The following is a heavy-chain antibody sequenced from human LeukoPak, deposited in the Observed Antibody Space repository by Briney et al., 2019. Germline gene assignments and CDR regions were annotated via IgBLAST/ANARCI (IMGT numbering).Heavy chain of an antibody. D-gene: IGHD3-10*01. J-gene: IGHJ4*02. CDR2: IKQDGSEE. CDR1: GFPLSSYW. CDR3: ARDRFGSFDY. Sequence: GSLRLSCAASGFPLSSYWMSWVRQAPGEGLEWVANIKQDGSEEYYVDSVKGRFTISRDNAKNSLYLQMNSLRAEDTAVYYCARDRFGSFDYWGQGTLVTVSS. V-gene: IGHV3-7*01.